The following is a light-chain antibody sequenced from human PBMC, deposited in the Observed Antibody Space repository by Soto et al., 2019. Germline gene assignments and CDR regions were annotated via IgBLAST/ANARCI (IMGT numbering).Light chain of an antibody. CDR3: SSYTSSSTLGV. J-gene: IGLJ2*01. CDR2: EVS. V-gene: IGLV2-14*01. Sequence: QSALTQPASVSGSPGQSITISCTGTSSDVGGHNYVSWYQQHPGKAPKLMIYEVSNRPSGVSNRFSGSKSGNTASLTISGLQAEDEADYYCSSYTSSSTLGVFGGGTKLTVL. CDR1: SSDVGGHNY.